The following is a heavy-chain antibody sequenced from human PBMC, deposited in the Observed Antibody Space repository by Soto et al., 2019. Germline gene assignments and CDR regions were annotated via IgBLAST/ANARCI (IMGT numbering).Heavy chain of an antibody. Sequence: EVQVVESGGGSVQPGGSLRLSCTVSGFPFSGYLMDWVRQAPGKGLEWVANINHDGSEEYYGDSVKGRFTLSRDNAKNSLELQMNSLRVEDTAVYYCARGLVDMWGQGTMVTVSS. CDR1: GFPFSGYL. J-gene: IGHJ3*02. V-gene: IGHV3-7*05. D-gene: IGHD3-10*01. CDR2: INHDGSEE. CDR3: ARGLVDM.